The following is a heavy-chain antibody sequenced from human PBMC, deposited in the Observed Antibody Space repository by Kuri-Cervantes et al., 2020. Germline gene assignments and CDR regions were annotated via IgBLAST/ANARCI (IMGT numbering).Heavy chain of an antibody. V-gene: IGHV4-34*01. CDR3: ARFLIAAAGMVDY. Sequence: SETLSLTCAVYGGSFSGYYWSWIRQPPGKGLEWIGEINHSGSTNYNPSLKSRVTISVDTSKNQFSLKLSSATAADTAVYYCARFLIAAAGMVDYWGQGTLVTVSS. CDR1: GGSFSGYY. J-gene: IGHJ4*02. D-gene: IGHD6-13*01. CDR2: INHSGST.